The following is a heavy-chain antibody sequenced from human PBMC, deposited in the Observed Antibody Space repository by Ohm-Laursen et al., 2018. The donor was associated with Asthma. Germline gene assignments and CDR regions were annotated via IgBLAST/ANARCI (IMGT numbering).Heavy chain of an antibody. CDR2: IIPIFGTA. Sequence: GSSVKVSCKASGGTFSSYAISWVRQAPGQGLEWMGGIIPIFGTANYAQKFQGRVTITADESTSTAYMELSSLRSEDTAVYYCARVPSRMATIYWYFDLWGRGTLVTVSS. V-gene: IGHV1-69*01. CDR3: ARVPSRMATIYWYFDL. CDR1: GGTFSSYA. J-gene: IGHJ2*01. D-gene: IGHD5-24*01.